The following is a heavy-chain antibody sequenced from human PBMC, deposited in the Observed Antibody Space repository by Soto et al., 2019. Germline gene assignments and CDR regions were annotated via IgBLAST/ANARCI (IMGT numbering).Heavy chain of an antibody. CDR3: ARRPRYSNYVDY. CDR2: IYWNDDK. Sequence: QITLKESGPTLVKPTQTLTLTCTFSGFSLSTRGVGVGWIRQPPGKALEWLAVIYWNDDKGYSPSLKSRLTIAKDTSKNQVVLNMTNMNPVDTATYFCARRPRYSNYVDYWGQGTLVTVSS. CDR1: GFSLSTRGVG. D-gene: IGHD4-4*01. V-gene: IGHV2-5*01. J-gene: IGHJ4*02.